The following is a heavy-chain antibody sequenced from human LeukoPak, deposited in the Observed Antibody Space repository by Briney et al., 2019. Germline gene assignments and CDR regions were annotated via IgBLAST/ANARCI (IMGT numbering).Heavy chain of an antibody. V-gene: IGHV3-74*01. CDR2: INSDGSST. J-gene: IGHJ4*02. CDR1: GFTFSSYW. CDR3: ASAYYSDTRDFDY. Sequence: GGSLTLSCAASGFTFSSYWMHWVRQAPGKGLVWVSRINSDGSSTSYADSVKGRFTISRDNAKNTLYLQMNSLRAEDTAVYYCASAYYSDTRDFDYWGQGTLGTVSS. D-gene: IGHD3-22*01.